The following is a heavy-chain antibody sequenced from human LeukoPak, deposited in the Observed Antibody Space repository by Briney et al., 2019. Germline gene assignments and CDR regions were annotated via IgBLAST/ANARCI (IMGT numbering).Heavy chain of an antibody. CDR3: ARVPGVYFDFSIGFGSGWFDP. J-gene: IGHJ5*02. CDR2: ISPKGIT. D-gene: IGHD3-3*01. CDR1: GYPINIDYS. Sequence: PSETLSLTCFVSGYPINIDYSWGWIRQSPGKGLEWIGVISPKGITYYNLSLRGRVSISPDTSKNQFSLRLSSMTATDTAMYYCARVPGVYFDFSIGFGSGWFDPWGQGILVTVSS. V-gene: IGHV4-38-2*02.